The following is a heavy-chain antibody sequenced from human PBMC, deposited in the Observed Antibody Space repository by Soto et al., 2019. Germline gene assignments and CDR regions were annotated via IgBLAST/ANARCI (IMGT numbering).Heavy chain of an antibody. V-gene: IGHV3-13*01. CDR3: ARAPRGYGGDLVYGMGV. CDR1: GFPFSSYD. J-gene: IGHJ6*02. D-gene: IGHD2-21*02. Sequence: GSLRLSCAASGFPFSSYDMHWVRQATGKGLEWVSAIGTAGDTYYPGSVKGRFTISRENAKNSLYLQMNSLRAGDTAVYYCARAPRGYGGDLVYGMGVWGQGTTVTVSS. CDR2: IGTAGDT.